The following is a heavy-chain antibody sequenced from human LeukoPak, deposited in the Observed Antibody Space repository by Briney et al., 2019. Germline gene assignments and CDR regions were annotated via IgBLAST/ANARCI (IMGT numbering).Heavy chain of an antibody. V-gene: IGHV3-48*03. Sequence: GGSLRLSCAASGFTFSSVEMNWVRQAPGKGLEWVSYISRSGSTIYYADSVKGRFTISRDSAKNSLYLQMNSLRAEDTAVYYCATIGSAYGYGAFDIWGQGTLVTVSS. J-gene: IGHJ3*02. CDR1: GFTFSSVE. CDR2: ISRSGSTI. D-gene: IGHD5-12*01. CDR3: ATIGSAYGYGAFDI.